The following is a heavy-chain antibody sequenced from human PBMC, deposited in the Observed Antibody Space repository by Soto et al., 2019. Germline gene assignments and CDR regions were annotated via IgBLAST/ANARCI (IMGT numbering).Heavy chain of an antibody. CDR2: IYHSGST. Sequence: PSETLSLTCAVSGGSISSSNWWSWVRQPPGKGLEWIGEIYHSGSTNYNPSLKSRVTISVDKSKNQFSLKLSSVTAADTAVYYCARTGHSSSSIGFDYWGQGTLVTVSS. V-gene: IGHV4-4*02. CDR3: ARTGHSSSSIGFDY. J-gene: IGHJ4*02. D-gene: IGHD6-6*01. CDR1: GGSISSSNW.